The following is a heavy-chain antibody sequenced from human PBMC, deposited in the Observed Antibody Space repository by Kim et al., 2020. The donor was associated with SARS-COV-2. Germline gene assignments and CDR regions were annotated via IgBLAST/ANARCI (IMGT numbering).Heavy chain of an antibody. J-gene: IGHJ3*02. CDR3: VRDGITGTTVAFHI. V-gene: IGHV3-33*01. CDR2: IWNDGSNK. Sequence: GGSLRLSCAASGFTFSGYGMRWVRQAPGKGLEWVAVIWNDGSNKYYADSVKGRFTISRDNSENTLYLQINSLRAEDTAVYYCVRDGITGTTVAFHIGGQGTMVTVSS. CDR1: GFTFSGYG. D-gene: IGHD1-7*01.